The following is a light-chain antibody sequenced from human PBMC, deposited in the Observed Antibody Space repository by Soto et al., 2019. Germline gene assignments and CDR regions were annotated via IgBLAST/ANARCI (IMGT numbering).Light chain of an antibody. J-gene: IGKJ4*01. CDR1: QSISNY. CDR3: QQSYSMPPLT. Sequence: DIQMTQSPSSLSASVGDRVTITCRASQSISNYLNWYQQKPGKAPKLLIYAASSLQSGVPSRFSGSGSGTDFTLTISSLHPEDFATYYCQQSYSMPPLTFGGGTKVEIK. CDR2: AAS. V-gene: IGKV1-39*01.